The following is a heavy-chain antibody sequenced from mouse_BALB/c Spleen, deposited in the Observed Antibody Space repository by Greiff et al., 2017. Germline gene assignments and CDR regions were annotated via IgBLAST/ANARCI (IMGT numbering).Heavy chain of an antibody. V-gene: IGHV5-6-5*01. Sequence: EVKVVESGGGLVKPGGSLKLSCAASGFTFSSYAMSWVRQTPEKRLEWVASISSGGSTYYPDSVKGRFTISRDNARNILYLQMSSLRSEDTAMYYCARGSYLDYWGQGTTLTVSS. CDR1: GFTFSSYA. CDR3: ARGSYLDY. J-gene: IGHJ2*01. CDR2: ISSGGST.